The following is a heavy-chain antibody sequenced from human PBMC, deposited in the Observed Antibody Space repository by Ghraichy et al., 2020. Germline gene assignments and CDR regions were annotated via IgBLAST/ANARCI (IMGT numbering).Heavy chain of an antibody. CDR3: ARNRYSSSWTDYYYYGMDV. J-gene: IGHJ6*02. D-gene: IGHD6-13*01. CDR1: GFTFDDYG. Sequence: GGSLRLSCAASGFTFDDYGMSWVRQAPGKGLEWVSGINWNGGSTGYADSVKGRFTISRDNAKNSLYLQMNSLRAEDTALYYCARNRYSSSWTDYYYYGMDVWGQGTTVTVSS. CDR2: INWNGGST. V-gene: IGHV3-20*04.